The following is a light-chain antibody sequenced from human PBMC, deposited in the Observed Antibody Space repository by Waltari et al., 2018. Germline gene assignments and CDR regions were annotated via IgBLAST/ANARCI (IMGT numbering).Light chain of an antibody. CDR3: GTWDSSLSAVV. J-gene: IGLJ2*01. Sequence: QSVLTQPPSVSAAPGQKVTISCSGSSSNIGHNFVSWYQQFPGTAPKLLIYDNNKRPSGIPDRFSGSKSDTSATLGITGLQTGDEADYYCGTWDSSLSAVVFGGGTKLTVL. CDR1: SSNIGHNF. CDR2: DNN. V-gene: IGLV1-51*01.